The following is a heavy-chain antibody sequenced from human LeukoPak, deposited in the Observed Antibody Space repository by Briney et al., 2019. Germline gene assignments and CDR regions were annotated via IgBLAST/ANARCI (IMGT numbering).Heavy chain of an antibody. J-gene: IGHJ6*04. Sequence: SETLTLTCTVSGGSISNYYWSWLRQPPGKGLEWLWYIYYSGSTNYNPSFKRRVTISVDKSKNHFSLKLISVTAADTAVYYLARVSQGHGTMDVWGKGTTVTVSS. D-gene: IGHD5-24*01. CDR3: ARVSQGHGTMDV. CDR2: IYYSGST. V-gene: IGHV4-59*01. CDR1: GGSISNYY.